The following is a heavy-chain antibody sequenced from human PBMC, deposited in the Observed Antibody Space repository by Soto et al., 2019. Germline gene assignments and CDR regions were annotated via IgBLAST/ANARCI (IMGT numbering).Heavy chain of an antibody. V-gene: IGHV1-3*01. Sequence: QVQLVQSGAEVKKPGASVKVSCKASGYTLTSYAMHWVREAPGQRLEWMGWINAGNGNTKHSQKFQGRVTITRDTSASTAYMELSSLRSEDTAVYYCARSSGYYLIDYWGQGTLVTVSS. CDR2: INAGNGNT. CDR3: ARSSGYYLIDY. J-gene: IGHJ4*02. CDR1: GYTLTSYA. D-gene: IGHD3-22*01.